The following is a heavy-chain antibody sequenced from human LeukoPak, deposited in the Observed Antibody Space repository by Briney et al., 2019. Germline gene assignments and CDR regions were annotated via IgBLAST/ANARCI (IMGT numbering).Heavy chain of an antibody. CDR3: ARGKKGPDYGDTYYFDY. V-gene: IGHV4-34*01. CDR1: GGSFSGYY. J-gene: IGHJ4*02. CDR2: INHSGST. D-gene: IGHD4-17*01. Sequence: PSETLSLTCAVYGGSFSGYYWSWIRQPPGKGLEWIGEINHSGSTNYNPSLKSRVTISVDTSKNQFSLKLSSVTGADTAVYYCARGKKGPDYGDTYYFDYWGQGTLVTVSS.